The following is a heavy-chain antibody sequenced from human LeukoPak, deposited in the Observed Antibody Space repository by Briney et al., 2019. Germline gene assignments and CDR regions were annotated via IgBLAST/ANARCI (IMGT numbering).Heavy chain of an antibody. CDR2: IIPIFGTA. D-gene: IGHD5-18*01. V-gene: IGHV1-69*05. Sequence: SVKVSRKASGGTFSSYAISWVRQAPGQGLEWMGGIIPIFGTANYAQKFQGRVTVTRDTSASTAYMELSSLRSEDTAVYYCARCGYSDGWSCDHWGQGTLVTVSS. CDR3: ARCGYSDGWSCDH. J-gene: IGHJ5*02. CDR1: GGTFSSYA.